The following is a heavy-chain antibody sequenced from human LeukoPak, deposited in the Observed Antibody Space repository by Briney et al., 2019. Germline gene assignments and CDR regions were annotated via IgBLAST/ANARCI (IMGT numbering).Heavy chain of an antibody. D-gene: IGHD2-15*01. CDR1: GFTFTDYA. J-gene: IGHJ4*02. Sequence: PGTSLTLSCAASGFTFTDYAMHWIRQAPGRGLEWVAVISYDGTNTYYRDSVKGRFTISRDDSRNTVSLRMNSLRAEDTALYYCAQSNGYCSGGNCYQNYWGQGTLVTLTS. CDR3: AQSNGYCSGGNCYQNY. CDR2: ISYDGTNT. V-gene: IGHV3-30*18.